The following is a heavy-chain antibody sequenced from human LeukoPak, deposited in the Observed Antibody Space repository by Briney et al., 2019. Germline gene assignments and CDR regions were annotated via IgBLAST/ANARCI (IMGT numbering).Heavy chain of an antibody. V-gene: IGHV3-13*01. J-gene: IGHJ4*02. CDR3: ARLNSGWGIPDY. D-gene: IGHD6-25*01. CDR1: GFIFSDYD. CDR2: VGATGDT. Sequence: GGPLRLSCSASGFIFSDYDMYWVRQVAGEGLEWVSGVGATGDTSYPDSVEGRFTISRDNAKNSLYLQMNSLRVGDTAIYYCARLNSGWGIPDYWGQGILVAVSS.